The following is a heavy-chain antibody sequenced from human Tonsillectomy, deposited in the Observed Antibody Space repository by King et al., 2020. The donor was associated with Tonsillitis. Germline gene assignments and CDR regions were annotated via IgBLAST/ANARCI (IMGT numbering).Heavy chain of an antibody. CDR1: GDSISSFNS. D-gene: IGHD4-11*01. CDR3: ARAPGFVTTKFDD. Sequence: MQLQESGPGLVKPSGTLSLTCAVSGDSISSFNSWAWVRQPPGKELEWIGEIFHTGSTNYNPSLGSRVTMSLDKSKNQFSLSLNSVTAADTAVYYCARAPGFVTTKFDDWGQGTLVTVSS. CDR2: IFHTGST. J-gene: IGHJ4*02. V-gene: IGHV4-4*02.